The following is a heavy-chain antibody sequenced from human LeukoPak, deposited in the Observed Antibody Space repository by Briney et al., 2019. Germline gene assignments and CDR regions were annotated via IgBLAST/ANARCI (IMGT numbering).Heavy chain of an antibody. Sequence: ASVKVSCKASGYTFTSYDINWVRQATGQGLEWMGWMNPNSGNTGYAQKFQGRVTMTRNTSISTAYMELSSLRSEDTAVYYCARGGIVVVPAAMRWFDPWGQGTLVTVPS. V-gene: IGHV1-8*01. D-gene: IGHD2-2*01. CDR1: GYTFTSYD. CDR3: ARGGIVVVPAAMRWFDP. J-gene: IGHJ5*02. CDR2: MNPNSGNT.